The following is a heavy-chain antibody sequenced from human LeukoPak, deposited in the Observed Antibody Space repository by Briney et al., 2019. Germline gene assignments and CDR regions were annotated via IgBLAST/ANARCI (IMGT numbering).Heavy chain of an antibody. CDR3: AKHPTSSIVVVPAPQPNWFDP. Sequence: GGSLRLSCASSGFTFSSYGMHWVRQAPGKGLEWVAFIRCDGSNKYYADSVKGRFTISRDNSKNTLYLQMNSLRAEDTAVYYCAKHPTSSIVVVPAPQPNWFDPWGQGTLVTVSS. J-gene: IGHJ5*02. D-gene: IGHD2-2*01. CDR2: IRCDGSNK. CDR1: GFTFSSYG. V-gene: IGHV3-30*02.